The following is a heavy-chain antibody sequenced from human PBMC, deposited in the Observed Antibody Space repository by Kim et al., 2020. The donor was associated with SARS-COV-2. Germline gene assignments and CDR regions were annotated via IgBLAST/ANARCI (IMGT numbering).Heavy chain of an antibody. CDR2: IYYSGST. Sequence: SETLSLTCTVSGGSISSYYWSWIRQPPGKGLEWIGYIYYSGSTNYNPSLKSRVTISVDTSKNQFSLKLSSVTAADTAVYYCARHAIVVVTAGAFDIWGQG. D-gene: IGHD3-22*01. CDR1: GGSISSYY. J-gene: IGHJ3*02. V-gene: IGHV4-59*01. CDR3: ARHAIVVVTAGAFDI.